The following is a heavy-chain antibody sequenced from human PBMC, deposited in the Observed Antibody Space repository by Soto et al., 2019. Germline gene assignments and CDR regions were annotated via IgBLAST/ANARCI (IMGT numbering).Heavy chain of an antibody. CDR3: ARAESGYIAN. CDR1: GFTFSFYT. D-gene: IGHD2-21*01. V-gene: IGHV3-21*01. CDR2: ITNTGDYI. J-gene: IGHJ4*02. Sequence: EVQLVESGGDLVKPGGSLRLSCAVSGFTFSFYTMNWVRQAPGKGLEWVSAITNTGDYIYYADSVKGRFTISRDNAKNSLFLLMSSLRAEDTAVYDCARAESGYIANWGQGTLVTVSS.